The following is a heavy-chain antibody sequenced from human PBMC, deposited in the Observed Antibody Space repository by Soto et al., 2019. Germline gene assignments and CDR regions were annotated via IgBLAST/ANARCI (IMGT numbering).Heavy chain of an antibody. V-gene: IGHV4-4*07. J-gene: IGHJ1*01. CDR1: GCSSSSYY. CDR2: IYTSGST. Sequence: WEPLSLTSTVSGCSSSSYYWSWIRQPAGKGLEWIGRIYTSGSTNYNPSLKSRVTMSVDTSKNQFSLKLSSVTAADTAVYYCGGGIYGEYFGVWGQGALV. CDR3: GGGIYGEYFGV. D-gene: IGHD4-17*01.